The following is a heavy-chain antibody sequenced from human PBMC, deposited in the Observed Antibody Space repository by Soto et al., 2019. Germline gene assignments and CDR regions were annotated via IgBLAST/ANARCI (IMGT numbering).Heavy chain of an antibody. CDR1: GFTFSDYY. CDR3: ARVKAVAFGMDV. J-gene: IGHJ6*02. V-gene: IGHV3-11*06. Sequence: GGSLRLSCAASGFTFSDYYMSWIRQAPGKGLEWVSYISSSSSYTNYADSVKGRFTISRDDAKNSLYLQMNSLRAEDTAVYYRARVKAVAFGMDVWGQGTTVTVSS. CDR2: ISSSSSYT. D-gene: IGHD6-19*01.